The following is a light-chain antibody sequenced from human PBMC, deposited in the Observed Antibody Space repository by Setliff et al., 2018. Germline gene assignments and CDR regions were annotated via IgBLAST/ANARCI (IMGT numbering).Light chain of an antibody. CDR2: EVS. J-gene: IGLJ1*01. V-gene: IGLV2-8*01. CDR1: SSDVGGYNY. Sequence: QSALTQPPSASGSPGQSVTTSCTGTSSDVGGYNYVSWYQQLPGKAPKLMISEVSKRPSGVPDRFSGSKSGNTASLTVPGLQAEDEADYYCSSYAGSSNGVFGTGTKVTVL. CDR3: SSYAGSSNGV.